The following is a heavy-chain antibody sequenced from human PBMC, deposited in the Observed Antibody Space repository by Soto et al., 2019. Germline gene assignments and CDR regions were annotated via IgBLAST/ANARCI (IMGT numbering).Heavy chain of an antibody. CDR3: AGPTVTIFDS. D-gene: IGHD4-17*01. CDR1: GGSISSSTYY. CDR2: IYYSGST. J-gene: IGHJ4*02. Sequence: PSETLSLTCTVSGGSISSSTYYWGWIRQPPGKGLEWIGSIYYSGSTYYNPSLKSRVTISVDPSKNQFSLKLSSVTAADTAVYYCAGPTVTIFDSWGQGTLVTVSS. V-gene: IGHV4-39*01.